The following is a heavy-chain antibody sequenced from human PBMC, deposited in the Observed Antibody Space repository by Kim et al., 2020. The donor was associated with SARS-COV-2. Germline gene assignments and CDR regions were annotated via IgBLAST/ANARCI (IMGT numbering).Heavy chain of an antibody. J-gene: IGHJ4*02. V-gene: IGHV3-15*01. Sequence: APVKSSFTISRDDSKNTLYLQMNGLKTEDSAVYYCTTEWYSSSWKIFDYWGQGTLVTVSS. D-gene: IGHD6-13*01. CDR3: TTEWYSSSWKIFDY.